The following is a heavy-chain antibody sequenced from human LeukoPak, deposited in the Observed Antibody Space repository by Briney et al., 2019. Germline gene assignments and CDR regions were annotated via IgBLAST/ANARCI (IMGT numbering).Heavy chain of an antibody. V-gene: IGHV1-8*01. CDR1: GYTFTSYD. Sequence: ASVKVSCKASGYTFTSYDINWVRQATGQGLEWVGWVNPSSGNTDYAQKFQGRVTMTRNTSISTAYMELSSLRSEDTAVYYCARGSFGSGRAYYFDYWGQGTLVTVSS. J-gene: IGHJ4*02. CDR2: VNPSSGNT. CDR3: ARGSFGSGRAYYFDY. D-gene: IGHD3-10*01.